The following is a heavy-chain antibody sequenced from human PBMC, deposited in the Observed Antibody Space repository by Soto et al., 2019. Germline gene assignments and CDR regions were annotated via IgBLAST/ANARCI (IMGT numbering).Heavy chain of an antibody. Sequence: PSETLSLTCTVSGGSISDYYWSWIRQPPGKGLEWIGYINHSGSTNYNPSLKSRVTISVDTSKNQFSLKLSSVTAADTAVYYCARTTGAARLGVDYSGHGTLLTVSS. CDR2: INHSGST. CDR3: ARTTGAARLGVDY. J-gene: IGHJ4*01. V-gene: IGHV4-34*01. CDR1: GGSISDYY. D-gene: IGHD6-6*01.